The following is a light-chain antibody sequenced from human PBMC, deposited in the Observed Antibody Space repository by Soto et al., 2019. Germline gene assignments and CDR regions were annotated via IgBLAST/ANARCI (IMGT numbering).Light chain of an antibody. V-gene: IGLV2-14*01. CDR1: SSDVGGYNY. CDR2: EVS. CDR3: SSYTSSSTWV. Sequence: QSVLTQPASVSGSPGQSITISCTGTSSDVGGYNYVSWYQQHPGKAPKLMIYEVSNRPSGVSNRFSGSKSGNTASLTISGVHAEDEADYYCSSYTSSSTWVFGGGTKLTVL. J-gene: IGLJ3*02.